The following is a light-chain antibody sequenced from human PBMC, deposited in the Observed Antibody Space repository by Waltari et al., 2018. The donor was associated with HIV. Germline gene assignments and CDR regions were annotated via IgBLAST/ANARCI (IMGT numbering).Light chain of an antibody. CDR3: SSFSSSGSVR. Sequence: QSALTQPVSVSGSPGLSITISCFGTIDDIGLLNTVSWYRHQPDSPPQLIIFDTKSRPSGIPSRFSGAKSGTTASLTISGLQSGDEGHYYCSSFSSSGSVRFGGGTKVTV. J-gene: IGLJ3*02. CDR2: DTK. CDR1: IDDIGLLNT. V-gene: IGLV2-14*01.